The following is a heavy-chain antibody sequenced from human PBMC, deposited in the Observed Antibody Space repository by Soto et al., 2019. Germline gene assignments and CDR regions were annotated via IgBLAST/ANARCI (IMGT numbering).Heavy chain of an antibody. Sequence: QLQLQESGPGLVKPSETLSLTCSVSGDSINSDNYYWGWIRQPPGKGLEWIGSIYSRGNTYYNPSLKTRVTRSLDKSKSQFSLKLNSVTAADSAVYFCARLEGLATISYYFDYWGQGTLVTVSS. CDR2: IYSRGNT. V-gene: IGHV4-39*01. J-gene: IGHJ4*02. CDR1: GDSINSDNYY. CDR3: ARLEGLATISYYFDY. D-gene: IGHD3-9*01.